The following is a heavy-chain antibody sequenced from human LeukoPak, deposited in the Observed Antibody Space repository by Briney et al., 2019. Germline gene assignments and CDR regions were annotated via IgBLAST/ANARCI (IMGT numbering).Heavy chain of an antibody. J-gene: IGHJ3*02. Sequence: PSETLSLTCTVSGYSISTGYYWDWIRQPPGKGLEWIGTFYHGGSTYYNPSLKSRVTISVDTSKNQFSLNLTSVTAADTAVYYCARDIHVPRIREPYFDIWGEGTLVTVSS. V-gene: IGHV4-38-2*02. D-gene: IGHD1-14*01. CDR2: FYHGGST. CDR3: ARDIHVPRIREPYFDI. CDR1: GYSISTGYY.